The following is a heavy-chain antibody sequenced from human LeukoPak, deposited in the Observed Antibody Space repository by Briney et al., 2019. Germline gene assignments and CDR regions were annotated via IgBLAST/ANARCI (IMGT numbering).Heavy chain of an antibody. CDR3: ARTSRSWYGHYYMDV. J-gene: IGHJ6*03. V-gene: IGHV4-34*01. CDR2: INHSGTT. D-gene: IGHD6-13*01. Sequence: SETLSLTCAVYGGSFSDYWYAWIRQSPGKGLEWMGEINHSGTTTYIPSLKSRVSMSVDTSKNQLSLSLRSVTAADTAVYYCARTSRSWYGHYYMDVWGKGTTVTISS. CDR1: GGSFSDYW.